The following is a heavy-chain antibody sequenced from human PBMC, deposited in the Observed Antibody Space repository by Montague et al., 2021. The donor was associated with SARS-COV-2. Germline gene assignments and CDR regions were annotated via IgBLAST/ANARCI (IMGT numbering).Heavy chain of an antibody. V-gene: IGHV4-59*01. D-gene: IGHD5-18*01. CDR1: GGSISSYY. CDR2: IYYSGST. CDR3: ARGSYGPDALDI. J-gene: IGHJ3*02. Sequence: SETLSLTCTVSGGSISSYYWSWIRQPPGKGLEWIGYIYYSGSTNYNPSLKSRVTISLDTSKNQFPLKLNSVTAADTAVYYCARGSYGPDALDIWGQGTMVTVSS.